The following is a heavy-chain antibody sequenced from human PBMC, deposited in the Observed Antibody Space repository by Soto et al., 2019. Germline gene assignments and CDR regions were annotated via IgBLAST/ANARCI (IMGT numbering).Heavy chain of an antibody. CDR2: IIPILGIA. CDR3: AIFTSMKVVVVAATNDY. J-gene: IGHJ4*02. D-gene: IGHD2-15*01. V-gene: IGHV1-69*02. CDR1: GGTFSSYT. Sequence: SVKVSCKASGGTFSSYTISWVRQSPGQVLEWMGRIIPILGIANYAQKFQGRVTITADKSTSTAYMELSSLRSEDTAVYYCAIFTSMKVVVVAATNDYWGQGTLVTVSS.